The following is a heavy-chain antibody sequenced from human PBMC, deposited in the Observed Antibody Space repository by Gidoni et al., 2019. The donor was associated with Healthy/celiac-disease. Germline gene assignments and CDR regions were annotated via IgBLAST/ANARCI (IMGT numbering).Heavy chain of an antibody. J-gene: IGHJ4*02. D-gene: IGHD1-26*01. CDR2: IYPGDSDT. V-gene: IGHV5-51*01. Sequence: EVQLVQSGAEVKKPGESLKISCKGSGYSLTSYWIGWVRQMPGKGLEWMGIIYPGDSDTRYSPSFQGQVTISADKSISTAYLQWSSLKASDTAMYYCARPAQQRLVGEGSFDYWGQGTLVTVSS. CDR1: GYSLTSYW. CDR3: ARPAQQRLVGEGSFDY.